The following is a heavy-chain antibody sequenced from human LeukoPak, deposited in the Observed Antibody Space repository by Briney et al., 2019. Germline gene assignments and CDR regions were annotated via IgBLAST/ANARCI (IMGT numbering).Heavy chain of an antibody. V-gene: IGHV3-23*01. CDR2: ISGSGGST. CDR1: GFTFSGYA. CDR3: AKDRVVVVPAESYFDY. D-gene: IGHD2-2*01. J-gene: IGHJ4*02. Sequence: LPGGSLRLSCAASGFTFSGYAMSWVRQAPGKGLEWVSAISGSGGSTYYADSVKGRFTISRDNSKNTLYLQMNSLRAEDTAVYYCAKDRVVVVPAESYFDYWGQGTLVTVSS.